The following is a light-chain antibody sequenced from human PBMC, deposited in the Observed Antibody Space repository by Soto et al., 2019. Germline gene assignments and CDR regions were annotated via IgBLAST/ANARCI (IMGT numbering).Light chain of an antibody. CDR1: QDISNY. Sequence: DIQMTQSPSSLSASVGDRVTITCQASQDISNYLNWYQQKPGKAPKLLIYDASNLETGVPSRFSVSGSGTDVTFTISSLQPEDIATYYCQQYDNHPYTFGQGTKLEIK. CDR2: DAS. J-gene: IGKJ2*01. CDR3: QQYDNHPYT. V-gene: IGKV1-33*01.